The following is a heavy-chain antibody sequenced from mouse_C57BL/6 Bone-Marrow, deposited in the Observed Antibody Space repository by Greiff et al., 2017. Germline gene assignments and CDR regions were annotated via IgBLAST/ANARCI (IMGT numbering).Heavy chain of an antibody. CDR2: ISDGGSYT. V-gene: IGHV5-4*01. CDR1: GFTFSSYA. CDR3: ARGRGYAMDY. J-gene: IGHJ4*01. Sequence: EVQGVESGGGLVKPGGSLKLSCAASGFTFSSYAMSWVRQTPEKRLEWVATISDGGSYTYYPDNVKGRFTISRDNAKNNLYLQMSHLKSEDTAMYYCARGRGYAMDYWGQGTSVTVSS.